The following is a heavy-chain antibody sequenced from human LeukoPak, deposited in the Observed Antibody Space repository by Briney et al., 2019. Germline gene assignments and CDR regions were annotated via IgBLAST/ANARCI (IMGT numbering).Heavy chain of an antibody. CDR3: ARRGYSYGSYYYYGMDV. Sequence: GESLNISCKGSGYSFTSYWIGWVRQMPGKGLEWMGIIYPGDSDTRCSPSFQGQVTISADKSISTAYLQWSSLKASDTAMYYCARRGYSYGSYYYYGMDVWGQGTTVTVSS. J-gene: IGHJ6*02. CDR1: GYSFTSYW. D-gene: IGHD5-18*01. V-gene: IGHV5-51*01. CDR2: IYPGDSDT.